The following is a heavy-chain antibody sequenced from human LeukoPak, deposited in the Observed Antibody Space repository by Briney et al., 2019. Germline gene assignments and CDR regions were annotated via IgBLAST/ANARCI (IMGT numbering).Heavy chain of an antibody. CDR1: GFTFSSYA. D-gene: IGHD5-18*01. Sequence: GPLRLSCYASGFTFSSYAMHWVRQAPGKGLEYVSAISRNGGSTYYADSVKGRLPISRDNSKNTLYLQMSSLRAEDTAVYYCVRVTGYSHGYGGFDYWGQGTLVTVSS. V-gene: IGHV3-64D*06. CDR2: ISRNGGST. J-gene: IGHJ4*02. CDR3: VRVTGYSHGYGGFDY.